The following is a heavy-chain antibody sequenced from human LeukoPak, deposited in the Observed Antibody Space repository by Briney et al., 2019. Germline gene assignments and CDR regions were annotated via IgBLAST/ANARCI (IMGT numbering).Heavy chain of an antibody. J-gene: IGHJ4*02. CDR3: AKDHRLRYYYDSSGYGS. D-gene: IGHD3-22*01. CDR1: GFTFSSYG. Sequence: PGGSLRLSCAASGFTFSSYGMHWVRQAPGKGLEWVAVISYDGSNKYYADSVKGRFTISRDNSKNTLYLQMNSLRAEDTAVYYCAKDHRLRYYYDSSGYGSWGQGTLVTVSS. V-gene: IGHV3-30*18. CDR2: ISYDGSNK.